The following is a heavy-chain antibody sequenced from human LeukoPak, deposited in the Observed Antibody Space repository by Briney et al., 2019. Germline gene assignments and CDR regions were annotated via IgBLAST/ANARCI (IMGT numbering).Heavy chain of an antibody. J-gene: IGHJ4*02. CDR2: IYNTEST. CDR1: GDSIISNY. Sequence: SETLSLTCTVSGDSIISNYWSWIRQTPTKGLEWIAYIYNTESTNYSPSLRSRLTISVDTSRNQFSLKLSSVTAADTAVYYCARGPPFDSWGQGTLVTVSS. CDR3: ARGPPFDS. V-gene: IGHV4-59*01.